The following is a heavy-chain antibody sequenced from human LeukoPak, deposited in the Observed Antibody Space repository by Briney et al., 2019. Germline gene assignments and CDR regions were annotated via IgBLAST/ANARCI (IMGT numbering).Heavy chain of an antibody. CDR3: ARDKSGSYD. CDR2: ISYDGSNK. Sequence: PGGSLRLSCAASGFTFSSYAMHWVRQAPGKGLEWVAVISYDGSNKYYADSVKGRFTISRDNSKNTLYLQMNSLRAEDTAVYYCARDKSGSYDWGQGTLVTVSS. D-gene: IGHD1-26*01. CDR1: GFTFSSYA. J-gene: IGHJ4*02. V-gene: IGHV3-30-3*01.